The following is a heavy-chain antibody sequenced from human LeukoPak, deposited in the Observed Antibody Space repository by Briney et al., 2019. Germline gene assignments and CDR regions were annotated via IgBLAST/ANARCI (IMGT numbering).Heavy chain of an antibody. Sequence: GGSLRLSCAASGFTVSTNYMSWVRQAPGKGLEWVSLVYSGGTTYHADSVKGRFTISRDDSKNTLYLQMNSLTAEDTAVYYCSRDLGDWGQGALVTVSA. V-gene: IGHV3-66*01. CDR2: VYSGGTT. CDR1: GFTVSTNY. CDR3: SRDLGD. J-gene: IGHJ4*02.